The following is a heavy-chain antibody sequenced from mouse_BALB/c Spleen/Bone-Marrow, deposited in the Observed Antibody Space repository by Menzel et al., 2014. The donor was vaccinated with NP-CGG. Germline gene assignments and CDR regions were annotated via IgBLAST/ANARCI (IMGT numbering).Heavy chain of an antibody. Sequence: DVKLVESGGDLVKPGGSLKLSCAASGFTFSSYGMSWVRQTPDKRLEWVATISSGGSYTYYPDSVKGRFTISRDNAKNTLYLQMSSLKSEDTATYYCARHRDAMDYWGQGTSVTVSS. CDR3: ARHRDAMDY. V-gene: IGHV5-6*02. D-gene: IGHD2-14*01. CDR1: GFTFSSYG. CDR2: ISSGGSYT. J-gene: IGHJ4*01.